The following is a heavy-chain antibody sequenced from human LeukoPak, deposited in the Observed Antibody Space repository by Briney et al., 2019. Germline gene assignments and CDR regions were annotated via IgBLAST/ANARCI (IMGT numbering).Heavy chain of an antibody. CDR3: AKGRGGNYVLDY. CDR2: ISWNSGSI. D-gene: IGHD4-23*01. J-gene: IGHJ4*02. CDR1: GFTFDDYA. V-gene: IGHV3-9*01. Sequence: GRSLRLSCAASGFTFDDYAMHWVRQAPGKGLEWVSGISWNSGSIGYEDSVKGRFTISRDNAKNSLYLQMNSLRAEDTALYYCAKGRGGNYVLDYWGQGTLVTVSS.